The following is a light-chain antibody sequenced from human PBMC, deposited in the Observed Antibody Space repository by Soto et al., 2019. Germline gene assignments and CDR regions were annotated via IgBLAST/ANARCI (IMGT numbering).Light chain of an antibody. J-gene: IGKJ1*01. Sequence: EIVMTQSPATLSVSPGGSATLSCRATQNIGNNLAWYQQKPGQAPRLLIYGASIRATGIPGRFSGSGSGTEFTLTISSLQSEDFAVYYCQQYNDWPPGTFGQGTTVDIK. CDR2: GAS. V-gene: IGKV3-15*01. CDR3: QQYNDWPPGT. CDR1: QNIGNN.